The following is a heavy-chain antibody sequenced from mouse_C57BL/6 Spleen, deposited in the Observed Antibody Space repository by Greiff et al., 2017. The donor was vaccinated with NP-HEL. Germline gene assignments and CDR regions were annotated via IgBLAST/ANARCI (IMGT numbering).Heavy chain of an antibody. D-gene: IGHD1-1*01. Sequence: EVQLQQSGPELVKPGASVKIPCKASGYTFTDYNMDWVKQSHGKSLEWIGDSNPNNGGTIYNQKFKGKATLTVDKSSSTAYMELRSLTSEDTAVYYCARRNYYGFAYGGQGTLVTVSA. CDR2: SNPNNGGT. CDR3: ARRNYYGFAY. CDR1: GYTFTDYN. J-gene: IGHJ3*01. V-gene: IGHV1-18*01.